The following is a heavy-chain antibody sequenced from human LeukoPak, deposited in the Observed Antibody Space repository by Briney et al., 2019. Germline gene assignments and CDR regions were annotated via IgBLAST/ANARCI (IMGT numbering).Heavy chain of an antibody. CDR2: IYTSGST. CDR1: GGSISSYY. V-gene: IGHV4-4*07. Sequence: PSETLSLTCTVSGGSISSYYWSWIRQPAGKGLEWIGRIYTSGSTNYNPSLKSRVTMSVDTSKNQFSLKLSSVTTADTAVYYCARGSRGWKTDWFDPWGQGTLVTVSS. D-gene: IGHD6-19*01. CDR3: ARGSRGWKTDWFDP. J-gene: IGHJ5*02.